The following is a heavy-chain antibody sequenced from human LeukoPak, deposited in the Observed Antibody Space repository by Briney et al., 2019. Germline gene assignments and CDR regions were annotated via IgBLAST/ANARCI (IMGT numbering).Heavy chain of an antibody. CDR2: ISVTGDGT. V-gene: IGHV3-23*01. J-gene: IGHJ4*02. CDR3: AKGGKWDVTPFDY. CDR1: GFTFSSYA. D-gene: IGHD1-26*01. Sequence: GGSLRLSCAASGFTFSSYAMSWVRQAPGKGLEWVSGISVTGDGTYDADSVKGRFIISRDNSKNTLYLQMNSPRAEDTAVYYCAKGGKWDVTPFDYWGQGTLVTVSS.